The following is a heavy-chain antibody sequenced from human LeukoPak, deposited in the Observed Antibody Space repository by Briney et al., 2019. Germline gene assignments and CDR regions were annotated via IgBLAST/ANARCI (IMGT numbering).Heavy chain of an antibody. D-gene: IGHD3-10*01. V-gene: IGHV3-74*01. Sequence: GGSLRLSCAASGFTFSSYWMHWVRQAPGKGLVWVSRINSDGSSTSYADSVKGRFTISRDNAKNTLYLQMNSLRTEDTALYYCAKDSGTTYYYYMDVWGKGTTVTVSS. CDR3: AKDSGTTYYYYMDV. J-gene: IGHJ6*03. CDR1: GFTFSSYW. CDR2: INSDGSST.